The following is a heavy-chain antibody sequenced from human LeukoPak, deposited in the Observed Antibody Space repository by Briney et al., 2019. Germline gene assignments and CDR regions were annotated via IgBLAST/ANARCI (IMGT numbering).Heavy chain of an antibody. D-gene: IGHD3-22*01. V-gene: IGHV1-2*02. J-gene: IGHJ5*02. CDR1: GYIFTGYY. Sequence: PSVKVSCKASGYIFTGYYMHWVRQAPGQGLEWMGWINPNSGGTNYAQKFQGRVTMTRDTSISTAYMELSRLRSDDTAVYYCARVRKYYYDSSGYRFDPWGQGTLVTVSS. CDR3: ARVRKYYYDSSGYRFDP. CDR2: INPNSGGT.